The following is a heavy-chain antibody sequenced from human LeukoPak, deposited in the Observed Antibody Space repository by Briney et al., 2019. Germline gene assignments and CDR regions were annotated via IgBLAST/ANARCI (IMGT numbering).Heavy chain of an antibody. V-gene: IGHV3-23*01. CDR1: GFTFSSYA. J-gene: IGHJ5*01. CDR2: ISGSGGTT. CDR3: AKSWQYNWFDS. Sequence: AGGSLRLSCVASGFTFSSYAISWVRQAPGKGPEWVSDISGSGGTTYYAESVKGRFTISRDNSKNTLYLQMNSLRAEDTALYYCAKSWQYNWFDSWGQGTLVTVSS. D-gene: IGHD5-12*01.